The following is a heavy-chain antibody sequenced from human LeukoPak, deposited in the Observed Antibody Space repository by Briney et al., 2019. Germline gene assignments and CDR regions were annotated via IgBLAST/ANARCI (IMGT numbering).Heavy chain of an antibody. J-gene: IGHJ4*02. CDR3: ASRCSGGSCPLDY. D-gene: IGHD2-15*01. CDR1: GFTFSRHG. Sequence: GGSLRLSCAASGFTFSRHGMHWVRQAPGKGLEWVAFIRYDGSDKYYADSVKGRFTISRDNSENTLYLQMNSLRAEDTAVYYCASRCSGGSCPLDYWGQGTLVTVSS. V-gene: IGHV3-30*02. CDR2: IRYDGSDK.